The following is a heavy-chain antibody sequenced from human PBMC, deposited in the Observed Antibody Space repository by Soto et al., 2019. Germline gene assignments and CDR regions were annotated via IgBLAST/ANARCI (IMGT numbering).Heavy chain of an antibody. CDR3: ARGLDIVVVVAATLQYFDL. CDR2: INPSGGST. Sequence: ASVKASCTASGYKFTCYYMHWVRQPPGQGLEWMGIINPSGGSTSYAQKFQGRVTMTRDTSTSTVHMELSSLRSEDTAVYYCARGLDIVVVVAATLQYFDLWCRCTLVTVSS. J-gene: IGHJ2*01. D-gene: IGHD2-15*01. V-gene: IGHV1-46*03. CDR1: GYKFTCYY.